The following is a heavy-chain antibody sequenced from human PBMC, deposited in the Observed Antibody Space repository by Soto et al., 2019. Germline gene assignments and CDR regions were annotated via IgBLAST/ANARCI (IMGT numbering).Heavy chain of an antibody. CDR2: IYYSGST. CDR1: GGSISSGGYY. J-gene: IGHJ6*02. V-gene: IGHV4-31*03. CDR3: ARARAGEGGYDHYYYGMDV. Sequence: QVQLQESGPGLVKPSQTLSLTCTVSGGSISSGGYYWSWIRQHPGKGLEWIGYIYYSGSTYYNPSLKSRVTISVDTSKNQFSLKLSSVTAADTAVYYCARARAGEGGYDHYYYGMDVWGQGTTVTVSS. D-gene: IGHD5-12*01.